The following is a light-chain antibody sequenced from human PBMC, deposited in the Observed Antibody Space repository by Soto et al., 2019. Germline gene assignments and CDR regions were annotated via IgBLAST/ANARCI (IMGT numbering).Light chain of an antibody. CDR2: DAS. V-gene: IGKV3-20*01. J-gene: IGKJ4*01. CDR1: QTVTNNY. CDR3: HQSSHSPLT. Sequence: EIVLTQSPGTLSLSPGERATLSCRVSQTVTNNYLAWFQQKPGQAPRPVICDASRRATGIPDRFSGSGSGKDFTLTINRLEPEDFAVYYCHQSSHSPLTFGGVTKIEIK.